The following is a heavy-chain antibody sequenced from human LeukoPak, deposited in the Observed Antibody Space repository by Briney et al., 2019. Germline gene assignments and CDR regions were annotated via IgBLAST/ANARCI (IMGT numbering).Heavy chain of an antibody. V-gene: IGHV3-74*01. Sequence: GGSLRLSCAASGFTFSSYWMHWVRQVPGKGLVWVSRINSDGSSTSYADSVKGRFTISRDNAKNTLYVQTNSLRAEDTAVYYCSTGSGHAFDIWGRGTMVTVSS. CDR1: GFTFSSYW. D-gene: IGHD3-10*01. J-gene: IGHJ3*02. CDR3: STGSGHAFDI. CDR2: INSDGSST.